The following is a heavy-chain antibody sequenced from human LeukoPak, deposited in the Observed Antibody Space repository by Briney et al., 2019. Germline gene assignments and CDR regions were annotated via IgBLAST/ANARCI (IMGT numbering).Heavy chain of an antibody. V-gene: IGHV3-30*03. CDR1: RLTFRHYW. D-gene: IGHD2/OR15-2a*01. CDR2: ISYDGSNK. CDR3: AREYSNGFDY. J-gene: IGHJ4*02. Sequence: GGSLRLSCVASRLTFRHYWMHWVRQAPGKGLEWVAVISYDGSNKYYAESVKGRFTISRDNSRNTVYLQMNSLRDEDTAVYYCAREYSNGFDYWGQGTLVTVSS.